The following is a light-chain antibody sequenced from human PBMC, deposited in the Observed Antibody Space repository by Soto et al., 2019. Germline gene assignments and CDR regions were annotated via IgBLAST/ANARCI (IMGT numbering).Light chain of an antibody. Sequence: DIVMTQTPLSSPVTLGQPASISCKSSQSLVHSNGYTYLSRVQQRPGQPPRPLIYKISNRFSGVPDRFSGSGAGTDFTLIISRVEAEDVGVYYCMQGTQFPYTFGQGTKLEIK. V-gene: IGKV2-24*01. CDR3: MQGTQFPYT. J-gene: IGKJ2*01. CDR1: QSLVHSNGYTY. CDR2: KIS.